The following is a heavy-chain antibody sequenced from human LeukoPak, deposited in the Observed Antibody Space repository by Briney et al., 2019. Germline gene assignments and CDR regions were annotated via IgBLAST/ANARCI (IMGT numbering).Heavy chain of an antibody. Sequence: SETLSLTCSVSGGSVSSGDYYWTWIRQPPGKGLEWIGYIHYSGSTYYNPSLESRVTISLDTSKNHFSLKLSSVTAADTAVYYCARERQAIVGATRPFDYWGQGTLVTVSS. CDR1: GGSVSSGDYY. J-gene: IGHJ4*02. CDR2: IHYSGST. CDR3: ARERQAIVGATRPFDY. V-gene: IGHV4-30-4*01. D-gene: IGHD1-26*01.